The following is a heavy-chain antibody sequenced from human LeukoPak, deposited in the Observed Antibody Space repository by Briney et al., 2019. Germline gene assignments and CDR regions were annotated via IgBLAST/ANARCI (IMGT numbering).Heavy chain of an antibody. CDR2: IYYSGST. Sequence: SETLSLTCTVSGGSINNYYWSWIRQPPGKGLEWIGYIYYSGSTNYNPSLKSRVTISVDTSKNQFSLKLSSVTAADTAVYYCARGVGKGCFDYWGQGTLVTVSS. D-gene: IGHD2-15*01. CDR1: GGSINNYY. J-gene: IGHJ4*02. CDR3: ARGVGKGCFDY. V-gene: IGHV4-59*08.